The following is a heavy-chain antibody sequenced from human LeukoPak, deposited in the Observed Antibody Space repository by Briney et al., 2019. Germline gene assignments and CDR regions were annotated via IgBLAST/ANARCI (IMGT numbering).Heavy chain of an antibody. Sequence: GGSLRLSCAASGFTFSSYGMYWVRQAPGKGLEWVAVISYHGSNKYYADSVKGRFTISRDNSKNTLYLQMNSLRGEDTAVYYCAKGRDSWSNKTDCWGQGTLVTVSS. CDR1: GFTFSSYG. CDR2: ISYHGSNK. CDR3: AKGRDSWSNKTDC. D-gene: IGHD3-3*01. J-gene: IGHJ4*02. V-gene: IGHV3-30*18.